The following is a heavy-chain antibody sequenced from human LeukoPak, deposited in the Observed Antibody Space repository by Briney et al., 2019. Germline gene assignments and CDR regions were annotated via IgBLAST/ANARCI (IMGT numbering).Heavy chain of an antibody. CDR1: GGTFSSYA. CDR3: AREPLGVEGSRYRWFDP. D-gene: IGHD3-10*01. V-gene: IGHV1-69*04. CDR2: IIPILGIA. Sequence: ASVKVSCKASGGTFSSYAISWVRQAPGQGLEWMGRIIPILGIANYAQKFQGRVTITADKSTSTAYMELSSLRSEDTAVYYCAREPLGVEGSRYRWFDPWGQGTLVTVSS. J-gene: IGHJ5*02.